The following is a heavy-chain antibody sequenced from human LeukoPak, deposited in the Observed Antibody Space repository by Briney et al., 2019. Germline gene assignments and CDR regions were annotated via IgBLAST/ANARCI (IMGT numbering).Heavy chain of an antibody. V-gene: IGHV3-74*03. Sequence: PGGSLRLSCAASGFTFSSYWMHWVRQAPGKGLVWVSHINGDRSSTKYADPVKGRFTISRDNAKNTLYLQMSSLRAEDTAVYYCTRVSLSYSSRWPFDSWGQGTLVTVSS. D-gene: IGHD6-13*01. CDR2: INGDRSST. J-gene: IGHJ4*02. CDR1: GFTFSSYW. CDR3: TRVSLSYSSRWPFDS.